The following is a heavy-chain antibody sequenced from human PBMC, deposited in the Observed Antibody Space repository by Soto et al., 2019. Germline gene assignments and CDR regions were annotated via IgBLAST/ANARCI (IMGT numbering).Heavy chain of an antibody. Sequence: QLRQSGPGLVKPPETLSLTCSVSGASITSGDYYWGWIRQPPGKGLEWIGSIFSDGSPYYTPSLQSRVTFSIDTSRNEFSLKLNSATAADTAVYYCVRTVGSSWFFDLWGRGTLISVSS. V-gene: IGHV4-39*01. D-gene: IGHD3-10*01. CDR2: IFSDGSP. CDR1: GASITSGDYY. CDR3: VRTVGSSWFFDL. J-gene: IGHJ2*01.